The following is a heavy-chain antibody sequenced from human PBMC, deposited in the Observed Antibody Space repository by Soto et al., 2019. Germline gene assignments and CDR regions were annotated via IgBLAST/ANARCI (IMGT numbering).Heavy chain of an antibody. CDR1: GYTFTSYA. CDR2: INAGNGNT. CDR3: ASSRGYSYYYYGMDV. J-gene: IGHJ6*02. Sequence: ASVKVSCKASGYTFTSYAMHWVRQAPGQRLEWMGWINAGNGNTKYSQKFQGRVTITRDTSASTAYMELSSLRSEDTAVYYCASSRGYSYYYYGMDVWGQWTTVTVSS. D-gene: IGHD3-22*01. V-gene: IGHV1-3*01.